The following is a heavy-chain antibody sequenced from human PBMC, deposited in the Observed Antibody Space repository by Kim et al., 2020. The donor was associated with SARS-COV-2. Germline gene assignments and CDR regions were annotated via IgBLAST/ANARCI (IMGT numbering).Heavy chain of an antibody. CDR3: ARDQSVGDYGPRYYYYGMDV. CDR2: ISSSGSTI. CDR1: GFTFSSYE. J-gene: IGHJ6*02. V-gene: IGHV3-48*03. Sequence: GGSLRLSCAASGFTFSSYEMNWVRQAPGKGLEWVSYISSSGSTIYYADSVKGRFTISRDNAKNSLYLQMNSLRAEDTAVYYCARDQSVGDYGPRYYYYGMDVWGQGTTVTVSS. D-gene: IGHD4-17*01.